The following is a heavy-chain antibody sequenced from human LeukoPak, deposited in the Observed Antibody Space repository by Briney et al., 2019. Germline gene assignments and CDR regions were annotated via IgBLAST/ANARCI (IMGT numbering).Heavy chain of an antibody. V-gene: IGHV4-31*03. D-gene: IGHD3-22*01. J-gene: IGHJ5*02. CDR3: ARDSSGYSRFDP. CDR2: IYYSGST. CDR1: GGPLSSGGYY. Sequence: SETLSLTCTVSGGPLSSGGYYWSWIRQHPGKGLEWIGYIYYSGSTYYNPSLKSRVTISVDTSKDQFSVKLSSVTAADTAVYYCARDSSGYSRFDPWGEGTLVTVSS.